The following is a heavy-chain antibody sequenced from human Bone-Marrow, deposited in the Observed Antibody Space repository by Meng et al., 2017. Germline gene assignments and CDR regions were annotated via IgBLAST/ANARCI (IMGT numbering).Heavy chain of an antibody. CDR1: GGSFSGYY. Sequence: SETLSLTCAVYGGSFSGYYWSWIRQPPGKGLEWIGEINHSGSTNYNPSLKSRVTISVDTSKNQFSLKLSSVTAADTAVYYCARGATYHIVVVTAITFDYYYGMDVWGQGTTVTVSS. V-gene: IGHV4-34*01. D-gene: IGHD2-21*02. J-gene: IGHJ6*02. CDR2: INHSGST. CDR3: ARGATYHIVVVTAITFDYYYGMDV.